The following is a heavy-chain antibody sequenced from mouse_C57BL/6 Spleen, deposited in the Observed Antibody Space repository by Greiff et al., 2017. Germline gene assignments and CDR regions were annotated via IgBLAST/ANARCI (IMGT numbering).Heavy chain of an antibody. Sequence: EVKVEESGEGLVKPGGSLKLSCAASGFTFSSYAMSWVRQTPEKRLEWVAYISSGGDYIYYADTVKGRFTISRDNARNTLYLQMSSLKSEDTAMYYCTRESVTTGFDYWGQGTTLTVSS. J-gene: IGHJ2*01. V-gene: IGHV5-9-1*02. CDR1: GFTFSSYA. CDR3: TRESVTTGFDY. CDR2: ISSGGDYI. D-gene: IGHD2-12*01.